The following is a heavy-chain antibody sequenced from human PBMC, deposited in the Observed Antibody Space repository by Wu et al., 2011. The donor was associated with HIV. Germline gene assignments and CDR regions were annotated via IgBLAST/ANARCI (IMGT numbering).Heavy chain of an antibody. D-gene: IGHD1-26*01. CDR3: ARESPEHLLYGALGY. J-gene: IGHJ4*02. CDR1: GGTFNSYG. CDR2: IIPMSDLP. Sequence: QVQLVQSGAEVKKPGSSVKVSCKASGGTFNSYGISWVRQAPGQGLEWMGRIIPMSDLPNHAQKFQGRVTVTADESTSTVYMELSSLRSEDTAIYYCARESPEHLLYGALGYWGQGTLVTVSS. V-gene: IGHV1-69*15.